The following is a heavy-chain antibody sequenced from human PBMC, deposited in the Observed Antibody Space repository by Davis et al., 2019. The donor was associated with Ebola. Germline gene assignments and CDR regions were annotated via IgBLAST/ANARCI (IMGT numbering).Heavy chain of an antibody. Sequence: MPSETLSLTCTVSGCSISPYDWTRTPQPPGKGLEWTGLIYFSGSTKSKLSLKGRVAISLDTSKNQFSLKLSTVTAADTAVYYCARSYAAAPFDYWGQGTLVTVSS. CDR3: ARSYAAAPFDY. CDR1: GCSISPYD. J-gene: IGHJ4*02. D-gene: IGHD2-8*01. V-gene: IGHV4-59*08. CDR2: IYFSGST.